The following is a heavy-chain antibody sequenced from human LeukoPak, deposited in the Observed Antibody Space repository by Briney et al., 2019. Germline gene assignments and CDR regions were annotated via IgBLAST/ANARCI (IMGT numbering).Heavy chain of an antibody. D-gene: IGHD3-10*01. V-gene: IGHV3-48*04. CDR1: GFTFSSYS. Sequence: GGSLRLSCAASGFTFSSYSMNWVRQAPGKGLEWVSYISSSSSTIYYADSVKGRFTISRDNAKNSLYLQMNSLRAEDTAVYYCARGRGVIITTNLPDYWGQGTLVTVSS. CDR3: ARGRGVIITTNLPDY. CDR2: ISSSSSTI. J-gene: IGHJ4*02.